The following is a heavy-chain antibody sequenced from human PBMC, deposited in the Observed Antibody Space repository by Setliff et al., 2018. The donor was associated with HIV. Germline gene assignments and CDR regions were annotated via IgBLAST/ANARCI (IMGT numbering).Heavy chain of an antibody. J-gene: IGHJ6*03. Sequence: ASVKVSCKASGYTFTDYYMHWVRQAPGQGLEWMGWINPKSGGTNSALKFQGRVTMTRDSSISTAYMELSRLRSDDTAVYYCARDGGGPGDYYYYYMDVWAKGTTVTVSS. D-gene: IGHD3-16*01. CDR1: GYTFTDYY. CDR3: ARDGGGPGDYYYYYMDV. V-gene: IGHV1-2*02. CDR2: INPKSGGT.